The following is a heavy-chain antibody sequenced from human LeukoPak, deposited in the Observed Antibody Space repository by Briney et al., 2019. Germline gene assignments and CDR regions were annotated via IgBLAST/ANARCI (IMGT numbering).Heavy chain of an antibody. CDR2: IKSKTDGGTT. J-gene: IGHJ3*02. Sequence: GGSLRLSCAASGFTFSSYGMSWVRQAPGKGLEWVGRIKSKTDGGTTDYAAPVKGRFTISRDDSKNTLYLQMNSLKTEDTAVYYCTTPTLDYDSSGYNRGDAFDIWGQGTMVTVSS. D-gene: IGHD3-22*01. V-gene: IGHV3-15*01. CDR1: GFTFSSYG. CDR3: TTPTLDYDSSGYNRGDAFDI.